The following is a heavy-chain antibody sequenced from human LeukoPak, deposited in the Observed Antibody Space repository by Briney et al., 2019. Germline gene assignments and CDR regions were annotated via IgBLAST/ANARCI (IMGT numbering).Heavy chain of an antibody. D-gene: IGHD3-16*01. V-gene: IGHV3-33*01. Sequence: PGRSLRLSCAASGFIFSYYGMHWVRRAPGKGLDGGAVIWYDGSNRYYAESLKGRFTISRDNSKNTLYLQMNSLTADDTAVYYCARDPLGVLSYFDYWGQGTLVTVSS. J-gene: IGHJ4*02. CDR1: GFIFSYYG. CDR2: IWYDGSNR. CDR3: ARDPLGVLSYFDY.